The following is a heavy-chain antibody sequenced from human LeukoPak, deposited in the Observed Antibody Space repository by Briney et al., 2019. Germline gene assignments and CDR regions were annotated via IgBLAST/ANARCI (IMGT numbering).Heavy chain of an antibody. J-gene: IGHJ4*02. CDR1: GFTFDDYA. CDR3: ARRFGELKGFDY. CDR2: ISWNSGSI. Sequence: PGGSLRLSCAASGFTFDDYAMHWVRQAPGKGLKWVSGISWNSGSIGYADSVKGRFTIPRDNAKNSLYLQMNSLRAEDTALYYCARRFGELKGFDYWGQGTLVTVSS. D-gene: IGHD3-10*01. V-gene: IGHV3-9*01.